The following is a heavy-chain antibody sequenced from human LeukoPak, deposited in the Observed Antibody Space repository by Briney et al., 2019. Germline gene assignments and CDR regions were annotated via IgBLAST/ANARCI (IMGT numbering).Heavy chain of an antibody. J-gene: IGHJ5*02. CDR3: AREGGEGSGYDLMIDSTPLDWFDP. D-gene: IGHD5-12*01. Sequence: SETLSLTCAVSGGSISSSNWWSWVRQPPGKGLEWIGEIYHSGSTNYNPSLRSRVTISVDKSKNQFSLKLSSVTAADTAVYYCAREGGEGSGYDLMIDSTPLDWFDPWGQGTLVTVSS. V-gene: IGHV4-4*02. CDR1: GGSISSSNW. CDR2: IYHSGST.